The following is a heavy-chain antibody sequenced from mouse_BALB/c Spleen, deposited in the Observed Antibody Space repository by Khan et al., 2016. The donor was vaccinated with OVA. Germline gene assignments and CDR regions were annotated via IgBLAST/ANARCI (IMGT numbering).Heavy chain of an antibody. J-gene: IGHJ3*01. CDR2: IYPGNTDT. CDR3: TRRNWDVAWFAY. Sequence: EVQLQQSGTVLARPGASVKMSCKASGYTFTSYWMHWVKQRPGQGLEWIGDIYPGNTDTNYNQKFKGKAKLTAVTSTSTAYMELSRLTNEDSAVYDCTRRNWDVAWFAYWGQGTLVTVSA. D-gene: IGHD4-1*01. CDR1: GYTFTSYW. V-gene: IGHV1-5*01.